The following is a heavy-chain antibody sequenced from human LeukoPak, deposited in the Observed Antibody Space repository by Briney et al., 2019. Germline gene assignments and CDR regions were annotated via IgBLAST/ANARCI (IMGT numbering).Heavy chain of an antibody. CDR3: ARGEPPVS. CDR2: INPNSDGT. Sequence: ASVKVSCKASGYTFTGYYIHWVRQAPGQGLEWMGWINPNSDGTNYAQQFQGRVTMTRDTSISTAYMELSRLRSDDTAVYYCARGEPPVSWGQGTLVTVSP. J-gene: IGHJ5*02. CDR1: GYTFTGYY. D-gene: IGHD1-14*01. V-gene: IGHV1-2*02.